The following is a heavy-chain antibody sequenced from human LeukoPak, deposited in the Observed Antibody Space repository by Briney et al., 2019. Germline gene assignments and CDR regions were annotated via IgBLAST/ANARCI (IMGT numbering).Heavy chain of an antibody. D-gene: IGHD2-15*01. Sequence: GGSLRLSCAASGFTVSSNYMSWVRQAPGKGLEWVGFIRSKAYGGTTEYAASVKGRFTISRDDSKSIAYLQMNSLKTEDTAVYYCTREGRPHWTAATYYFDYWGQGTLVTVSS. V-gene: IGHV3-49*04. CDR3: TREGRPHWTAATYYFDY. CDR2: IRSKAYGGTT. CDR1: GFTVSSNY. J-gene: IGHJ4*02.